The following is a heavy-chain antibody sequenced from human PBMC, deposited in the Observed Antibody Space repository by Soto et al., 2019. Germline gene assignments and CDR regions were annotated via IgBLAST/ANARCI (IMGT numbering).Heavy chain of an antibody. D-gene: IGHD5-12*01. CDR3: ARSGDSGYDLSFDY. J-gene: IGHJ4*02. Sequence: SETLSLTCTVSGGSISSYYWSWIRQPPGKGLEWIGYIYYSGSTNYNPSLKSRVTISVDTSKNQFSLKLSSVTAADTALYYCARSGDSGYDLSFDYWGQGTLVTVSS. CDR2: IYYSGST. CDR1: GGSISSYY. V-gene: IGHV4-59*01.